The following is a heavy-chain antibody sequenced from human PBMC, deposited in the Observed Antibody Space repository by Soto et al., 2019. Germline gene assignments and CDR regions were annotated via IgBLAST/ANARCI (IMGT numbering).Heavy chain of an antibody. V-gene: IGHV3-33*01. CDR1: GFTFSSYG. D-gene: IGHD4-17*01. CDR2: IWYDGSNK. J-gene: IGHJ4*02. Sequence: QVQLVESGGGVVQPGRSLRLSCAAYGFTFSSYGMHWVRQAPGKGLEWVAVIWYDGSNKYYADSVKGRFTISRDNSKNTLYLQMNSLRAEDTAVYYCARDFSATVLDYWGQGTLVTVSS. CDR3: ARDFSATVLDY.